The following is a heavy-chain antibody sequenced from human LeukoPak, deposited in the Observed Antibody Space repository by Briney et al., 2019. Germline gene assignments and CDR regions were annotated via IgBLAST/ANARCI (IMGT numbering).Heavy chain of an antibody. CDR1: GYSISSGYY. V-gene: IGHV4-38-2*02. J-gene: IGHJ5*02. CDR2: IFHSGTT. Sequence: SETLSLTCTVSGYSISSGYYWGWSRQPPEKGREWIGSIFHSGTTYYNPSLKSRVTISIDTSKNQFSLKLSSVTAADTAVYYCARSSSSWNYFDPWGQGTLVTVSS. D-gene: IGHD1-7*01. CDR3: ARSSSSWNYFDP.